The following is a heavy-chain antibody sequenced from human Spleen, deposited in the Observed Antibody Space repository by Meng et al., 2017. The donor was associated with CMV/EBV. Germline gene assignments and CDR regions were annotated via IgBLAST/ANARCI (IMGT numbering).Heavy chain of an antibody. CDR2: FDPEDAEI. D-gene: IGHD2-2*01. CDR1: GHTVTELS. CDR3: ARGLGVPAASVMVYYYYYGMDV. J-gene: IGHJ6*02. Sequence: ASVKVSCKVSGHTVTELSMHWVRQAPGKGLEWMGGFDPEDAEIIYAQKFQGRVTITRNTSISTAYMELSSLRSEDTAVYYCARGLGVPAASVMVYYYYYGMDVWGQGTTVTVSS. V-gene: IGHV1-24*01.